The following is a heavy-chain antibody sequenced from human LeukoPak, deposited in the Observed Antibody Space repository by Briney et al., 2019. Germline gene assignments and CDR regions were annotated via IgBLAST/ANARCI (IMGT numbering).Heavy chain of an antibody. D-gene: IGHD2-8*01. CDR1: GFTFNSAW. Sequence: PGGSLRLSWAASGFTFNSAWMNWVRQAPGMGLEWVGRIKTNTDGGTTDYAAPMKGRFAISRDDSENTLYLQMNSLKTEDTAVYYCTRTLKGGYFDYWGQGTLVTVSS. J-gene: IGHJ4*02. CDR2: IKTNTDGGTT. V-gene: IGHV3-15*07. CDR3: TRTLKGGYFDY.